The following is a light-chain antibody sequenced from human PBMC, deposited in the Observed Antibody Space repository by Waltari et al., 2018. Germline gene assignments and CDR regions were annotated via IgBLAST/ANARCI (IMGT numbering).Light chain of an antibody. CDR3: AAWDDSLSGRV. V-gene: IGLV1-47*01. CDR2: RNT. CDR1: HSNIGSNF. Sequence: QSVLTQPPSMSGIPGQRVTISCSGSHSNIGSNFVYWYQQFPGMAPQLLIFRNTQRPSGVPYRFSASKAGASASLAISGLRSEDEADYYCAAWDDSLSGRVFGGGTKLTV. J-gene: IGLJ2*01.